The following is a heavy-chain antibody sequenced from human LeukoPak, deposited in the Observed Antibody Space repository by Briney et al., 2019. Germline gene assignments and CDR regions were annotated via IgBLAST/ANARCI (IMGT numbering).Heavy chain of an antibody. Sequence: GGSLRLSCTASGFTFSSYAMSWVRQAPGKGLEWVSVISGSGGSTYYGDSVKGRFTISRDNSKNTLYLQMNSLRAGDTAVYYCAKDGVVTITFDYWGQGTLVTVSS. CDR3: AKDGVVTITFDY. J-gene: IGHJ4*02. CDR2: ISGSGGST. CDR1: GFTFSSYA. V-gene: IGHV3-23*01. D-gene: IGHD3-16*01.